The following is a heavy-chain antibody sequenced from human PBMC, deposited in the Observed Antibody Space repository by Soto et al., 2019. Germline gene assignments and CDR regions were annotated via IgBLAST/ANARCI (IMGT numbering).Heavy chain of an antibody. J-gene: IGHJ6*03. V-gene: IGHV3-48*02. CDR3: ASAGHKHYYYYMDV. CDR1: GFTFSSYS. D-gene: IGHD3-10*01. Sequence: EVQLVETGGGLVQPGGSLRLSCVGSGFTFSSYSMNWVRQAPGKGLEWVSYISSSSSTIFYADSGKGRLAISRDNAKNSLYLQMNSLRDEDPAVYDCASAGHKHYYYYMDVWGKGTTVTVSS. CDR2: ISSSSSTI.